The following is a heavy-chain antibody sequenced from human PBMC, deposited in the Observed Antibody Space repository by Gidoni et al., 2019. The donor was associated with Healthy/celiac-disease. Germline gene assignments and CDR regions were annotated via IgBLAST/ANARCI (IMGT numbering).Heavy chain of an antibody. V-gene: IGHV4-61*01. CDR1: GGSVSSGSYY. Sequence: QVQLQESGPGLVKPSETLSLTCTVSGGSVSSGSYYWSWIRQPPGKGLEWIGYIYYSGSTNYNPSLKSRVTISVDTSKNQFSLKLSSVTAADTAVYYCAAYGSGSYFIRYFDYWGQGTLVTVSS. CDR2: IYYSGST. CDR3: AAYGSGSYFIRYFDY. J-gene: IGHJ4*02. D-gene: IGHD3-10*01.